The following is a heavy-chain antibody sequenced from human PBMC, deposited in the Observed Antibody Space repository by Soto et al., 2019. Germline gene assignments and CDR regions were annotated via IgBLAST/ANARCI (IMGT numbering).Heavy chain of an antibody. CDR2: IYSAGNT. Sequence: GGSLRLSCAASGFTVSSNYMSWVRQAPGKGLEWISIIYSAGNTYYADSVKGRFTISRDNSKNTLYLQMNSLRAEDTAVYYCARCEHDFWRGHGRLDLDYWGQGSPVTVSS. CDR1: GFTVSSNY. V-gene: IGHV3-66*01. CDR3: ARCEHDFWRGHGRLDLDY. D-gene: IGHD3-3*01. J-gene: IGHJ4*02.